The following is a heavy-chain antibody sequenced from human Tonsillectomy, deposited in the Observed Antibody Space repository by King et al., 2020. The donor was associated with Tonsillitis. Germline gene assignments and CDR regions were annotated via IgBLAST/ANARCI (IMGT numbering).Heavy chain of an antibody. D-gene: IGHD2-21*02. CDR1: GFTVSSNY. CDR2: IYSGGST. CDR3: AKLVVVTVIVYFDY. J-gene: IGHJ4*02. Sequence: QLVQSGGGLVQPGGSLRLSCAASGFTVSSNYMSWVRQAPGKGLEWVSVIYSGGSTYYADSVKGRFTISRDNSKNTLYLQMNSLGAEDTAVCYCAKLVVVTVIVYFDYWAQGTLVTVSS. V-gene: IGHV3-66*01.